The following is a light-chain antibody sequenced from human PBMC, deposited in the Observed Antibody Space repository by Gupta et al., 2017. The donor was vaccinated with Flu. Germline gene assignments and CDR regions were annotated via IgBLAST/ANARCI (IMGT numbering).Light chain of an antibody. CDR1: QSVTSTY. V-gene: IGKV3-20*01. CDR3: QQDGNSFT. CDR2: GAS. J-gene: IGKJ3*01. Sequence: EIVLMQSPGTLSLSPGERATLSCRASQSVTSTYIAWYQQKPGQAPRLLIYGASSRAPGIPDRFSGGGCGTDFTLTSSRREPEDFAVYYWQQDGNSFTFGHGTTLDVK.